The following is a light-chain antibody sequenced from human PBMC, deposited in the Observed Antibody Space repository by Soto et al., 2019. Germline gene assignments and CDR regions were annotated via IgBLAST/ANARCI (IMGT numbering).Light chain of an antibody. CDR2: AAS. J-gene: IGKJ1*01. Sequence: VLTQSPGTMSLSPGERATLSCRASQSVSSYYLAWYQQKPGQAPRLLIYAASSRATGIPDRFSGGGSGTDFTLTISRLEPEDFAVYYCQQCGSSPWTFGQGTKVDIK. V-gene: IGKV3-20*01. CDR1: QSVSSYY. CDR3: QQCGSSPWT.